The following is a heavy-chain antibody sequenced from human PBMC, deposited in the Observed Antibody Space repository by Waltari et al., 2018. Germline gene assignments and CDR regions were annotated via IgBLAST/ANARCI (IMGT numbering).Heavy chain of an antibody. Sequence: DVLLVGSGGGLAKPGGSLCLSCVGSGLGSAGYAMNWVCQAPGQGLEWVASFRIGTRSNKYYADSVKGRFTISRDDGKDSVYLQMNSLRVEDTAIYFCARERAWTGGFDFWGHGTPVTVSS. D-gene: IGHD1-1*01. CDR1: GLGSAGYA. V-gene: IGHV3-21*01. CDR2: FRIGTRSNK. CDR3: ARERAWTGGFDF. J-gene: IGHJ4*03.